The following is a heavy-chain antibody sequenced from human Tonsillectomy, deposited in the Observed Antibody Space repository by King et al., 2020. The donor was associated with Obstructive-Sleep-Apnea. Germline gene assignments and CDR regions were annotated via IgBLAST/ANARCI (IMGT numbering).Heavy chain of an antibody. CDR3: ARLADGGDFDY. J-gene: IGHJ4*02. CDR2: IGTAGDT. CDR1: GFTFSRYD. Sequence: VQLVESGGGLVQPGGSLRLSCAASGFTFSRYDMHWVRQGTGKGLEWVSAIGTAGDTYYPGSVKGRFTTSRENAKNSLYLQMNSLRAGDTAVYYCARLADGGDFDYWGQGTLVTVSS. V-gene: IGHV3-13*01. D-gene: IGHD4-23*01.